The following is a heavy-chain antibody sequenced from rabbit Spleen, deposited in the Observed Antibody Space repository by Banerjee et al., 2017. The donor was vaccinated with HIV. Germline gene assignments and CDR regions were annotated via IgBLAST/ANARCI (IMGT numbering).Heavy chain of an antibody. CDR2: IRGGSSGST. CDR1: GFTLSSQW. D-gene: IGHD4-1*01. V-gene: IGHV1S40*01. Sequence: QSLEESGGDLVKPGASLTLTCTASGFTLSSQWMCWVRQAPGKGLQWIACIRGGSSGSTYYSTWAKGRFTISKTSSTTVPLQLNSLTAAGTATYFCARDSGSGWGVVAYYFNLWGQGTLVTVS. J-gene: IGHJ4*01. CDR3: ARDSGSGWGVVAYYFNL.